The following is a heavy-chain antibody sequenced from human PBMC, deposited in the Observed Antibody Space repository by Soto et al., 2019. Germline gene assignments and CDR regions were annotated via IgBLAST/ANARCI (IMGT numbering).Heavy chain of an antibody. J-gene: IGHJ4*02. CDR3: SRVGGSTWH. CDR2: INSDGSST. Sequence: GGSLRLSCAASGFTFSSYWMHWVRQAPGKGLVWVSRINSDGSSTNYADFVKGRFAISRDSAKNTLYLQMNSLRVEDTAVYYCSRVGGSTWHWGQGTLVTVSS. V-gene: IGHV3-74*01. CDR1: GFTFSSYW. D-gene: IGHD1-26*01.